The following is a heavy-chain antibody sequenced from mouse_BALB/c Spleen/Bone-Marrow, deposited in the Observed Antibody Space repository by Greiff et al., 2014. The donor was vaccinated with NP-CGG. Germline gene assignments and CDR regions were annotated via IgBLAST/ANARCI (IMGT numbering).Heavy chain of an antibody. CDR2: ISYSGST. Sequence: EVKLMESGPSLVKPSQTLSLTCSVTGDSITSGYWNWIRKFPGNKLEYVGYISYSGSTYYNPSLKSRISITRDTSKNQYYLQLNSVTTEDTATYYCARYYYGSSYWYFDVWGAGTTVTVSS. D-gene: IGHD1-1*01. V-gene: IGHV3-8*02. J-gene: IGHJ1*01. CDR1: GDSITSGY. CDR3: ARYYYGSSYWYFDV.